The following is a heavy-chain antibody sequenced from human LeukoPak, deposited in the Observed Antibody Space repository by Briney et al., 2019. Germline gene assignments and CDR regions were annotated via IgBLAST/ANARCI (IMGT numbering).Heavy chain of an antibody. CDR1: GFTFSSYW. CDR3: ARDGYRTSQGAFDL. J-gene: IGHJ3*01. V-gene: IGHV3-74*01. Sequence: QTGGSLRLSCAASGFTFSSYWMHWVRQAPGKGXXXXXRINTDGSNTRYEDTVKGRFTISRDNAKNTLYLQMNSLRAEDTAVYYCARDGYRTSQGAFDLWGQGTMVTVSS. CDR2: INTDGSNT. D-gene: IGHD5-12*01.